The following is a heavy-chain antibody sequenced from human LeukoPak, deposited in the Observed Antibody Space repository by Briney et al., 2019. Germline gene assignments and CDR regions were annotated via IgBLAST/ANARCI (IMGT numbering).Heavy chain of an antibody. J-gene: IGHJ3*01. Sequence: GGSLRLSCAASRFTFSSYAMSGVRQAPGKGLEWVSAISASGGSTYYADSVKGRFTISRDNSKNTLYLQMNSLRADDTAVYYCARDVPRSGWAFDFWGQGTMVTVSS. CDR3: ARDVPRSGWAFDF. V-gene: IGHV3-23*01. CDR1: RFTFSSYA. CDR2: ISASGGST. D-gene: IGHD6-19*01.